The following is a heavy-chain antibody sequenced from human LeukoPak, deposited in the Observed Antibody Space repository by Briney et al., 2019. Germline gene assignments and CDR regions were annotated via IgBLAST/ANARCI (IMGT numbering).Heavy chain of an antibody. J-gene: IGHJ4*02. V-gene: IGHV3-30*02. CDR3: AKDVPAAYFDY. CDR1: GFTFTTYG. D-gene: IGHD2-21*01. CDR2: IRSDGSIE. Sequence: GGSLRLSCAASGFTFTTYGMDWVRQAPGKGLEWVAFIRSDGSIEYYADSVKGRFTISRDNSKNMLYLQMNSLKREDTAVYCCAKDVPAAYFDYWGQGTLVSVSS.